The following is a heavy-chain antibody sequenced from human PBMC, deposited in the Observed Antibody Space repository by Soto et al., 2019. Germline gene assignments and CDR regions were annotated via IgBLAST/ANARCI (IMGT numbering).Heavy chain of an antibody. J-gene: IGHJ4*02. D-gene: IGHD1-7*01. V-gene: IGHV3-11*06. CDR1: GFTFSDYY. CDR3: ARGGVKGTTSRGQVYN. Sequence: QVQVVEPGGGLVKPGGSLRLSCAASGFTFSDYYMSWIRQAPGKGLEWVSFISSSGDSTKYADSVKGRFTISRDNAKNSLYLQLNSLRAEDTAVYYCARGGVKGTTSRGQVYNWGQGTLVTVSS. CDR2: ISSSGDST.